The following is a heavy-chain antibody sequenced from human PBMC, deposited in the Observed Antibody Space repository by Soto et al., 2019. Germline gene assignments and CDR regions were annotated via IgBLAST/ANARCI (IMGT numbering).Heavy chain of an antibody. CDR1: GGTFSSYA. D-gene: IGHD4-4*01. CDR3: ARDKRTTATPGGGYYYYGMDV. CDR2: IIPIFGTA. J-gene: IGHJ6*02. V-gene: IGHV1-69*01. Sequence: QVQLVQSGAEVKKPGSSVKVSCKASGGTFSSYAISWVRQAPGQGLEWMGGIIPIFGTANYAQKFQGRVTITADESPSTAYMELSSLRSEDTAVYYCARDKRTTATPGGGYYYYGMDVWGQGTTVTVSS.